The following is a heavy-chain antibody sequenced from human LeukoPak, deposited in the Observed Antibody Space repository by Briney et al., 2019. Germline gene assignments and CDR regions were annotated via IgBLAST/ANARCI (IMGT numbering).Heavy chain of an antibody. D-gene: IGHD3-10*01. V-gene: IGHV3-7*01. CDR2: INQGGSVK. Sequence: GGSLRLSCAASGFTFRSYWMSWVRQAPGKGLEWVANINQGGSVKYYVDSVKGRFTISRDDAKNSLYLQMNSLRAEDTAVYYCARVLWYGEPYFDYWGQGTLVTVSS. J-gene: IGHJ4*02. CDR1: GFTFRSYW. CDR3: ARVLWYGEPYFDY.